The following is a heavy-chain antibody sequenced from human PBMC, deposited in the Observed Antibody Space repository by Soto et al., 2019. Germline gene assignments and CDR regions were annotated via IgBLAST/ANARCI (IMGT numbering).Heavy chain of an antibody. CDR2: TYFRSKWYN. Sequence: SQTLSLTCAISGDSVSSNTASWTWIMQSPSRGLEWLGRTYFRSKWYNDYAVSVKSRIIINPDTSNNQFSLQLNSVTPEDTAVYFCAKGDNLGPKTGYAFDPWGQGIMVTVSS. D-gene: IGHD5-12*01. CDR1: GDSVSSNTAS. J-gene: IGHJ5*02. V-gene: IGHV6-1*01. CDR3: AKGDNLGPKTGYAFDP.